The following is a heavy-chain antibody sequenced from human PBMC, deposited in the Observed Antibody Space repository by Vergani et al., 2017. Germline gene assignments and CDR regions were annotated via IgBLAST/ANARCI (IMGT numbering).Heavy chain of an antibody. CDR3: ARDVGSGWPDYYYYGMDV. CDR2: LCPSGST. CDR1: GITFKNAW. J-gene: IGHJ6*02. D-gene: IGHD6-19*01. V-gene: IGHV4-4*07. Sequence: VQVVESGGGLIKPGGSLRLSCVVSGITFKNAWINWVRQAPGKGLEWIGRLCPSGSTNYKPSLKSRVTMSIDTSKNQFSLKLSSVTAADTAVYYCARDVGSGWPDYYYYGMDVWGQGTTVTVSS.